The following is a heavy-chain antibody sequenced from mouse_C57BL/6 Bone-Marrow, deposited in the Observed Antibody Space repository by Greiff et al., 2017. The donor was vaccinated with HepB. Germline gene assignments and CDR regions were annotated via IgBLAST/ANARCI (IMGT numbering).Heavy chain of an antibody. Sequence: VHLVESGAELVRPGTSVKMSCKASGYTFTNYWIGWAKQRPGHGLEWIGDIYPGGGYTNYNEKFKGKATLTADKSSSTAYMQFSSLTSEDSAIYYCARTNFYYAMDYWGQGTSVTVSS. CDR3: ARTNFYYAMDY. J-gene: IGHJ4*01. CDR1: GYTFTNYW. D-gene: IGHD4-1*01. V-gene: IGHV1-63*01. CDR2: IYPGGGYT.